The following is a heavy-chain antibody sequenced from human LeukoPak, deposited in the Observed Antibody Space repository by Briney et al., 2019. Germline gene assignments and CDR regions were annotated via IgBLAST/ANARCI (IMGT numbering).Heavy chain of an antibody. J-gene: IGHJ6*03. CDR1: GYTFTSYG. CDR2: ISAYNGNT. D-gene: IGHD4-17*01. V-gene: IGHV1-18*01. CDR3: ARDSYGDYSFAYYYYYMDV. Sequence: ASVKVSCKASGYTFTSYGISWVRQAPGQGLEWMGWISAYNGNTNYAQKLQGRVTVTTDTSTSTAYMELRSLRSDDTAVYYCARDSYGDYSFAYYYYYMDVWGKGTTVTVSS.